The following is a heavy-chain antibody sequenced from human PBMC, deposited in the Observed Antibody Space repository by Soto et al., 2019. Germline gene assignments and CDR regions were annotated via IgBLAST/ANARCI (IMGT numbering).Heavy chain of an antibody. CDR3: ARGSLRESVIYGGNSKGAFDL. CDR2: IYSGGST. V-gene: IGHV3-53*01. Sequence: GGSLRLFRAASGFTVTSPYMSWVRRSPGPGLGWVSVIYSGGSTFYADSVKGRFTISRGNSKSMLYLQMNSLRAEDTAVYYCARGSLRESVIYGGNSKGAFDLWGQGTMVTVSS. CDR1: GFTVTSPY. J-gene: IGHJ3*01. D-gene: IGHD4-17*01.